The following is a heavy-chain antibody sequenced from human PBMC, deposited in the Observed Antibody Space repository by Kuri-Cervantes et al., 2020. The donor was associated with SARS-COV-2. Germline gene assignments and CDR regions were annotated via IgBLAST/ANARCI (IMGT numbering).Heavy chain of an antibody. D-gene: IGHD3-3*01. V-gene: IGHV3-30*02. Sequence: GGSLRLSCAASEFTFSRYGIHWVRQAPGKGLQWVAFIGYDGSDKYYADSVKGRFTISRDSFKNTLDMQMNSLRAEDTAVYFCAKAYYDFWSGPWGGFDIWGQGTVVTVSS. CDR1: EFTFSRYG. CDR3: AKAYYDFWSGPWGGFDI. CDR2: IGYDGSDK. J-gene: IGHJ3*02.